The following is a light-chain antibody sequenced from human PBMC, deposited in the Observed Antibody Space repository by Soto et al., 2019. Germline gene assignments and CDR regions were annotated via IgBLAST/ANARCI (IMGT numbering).Light chain of an antibody. CDR1: QSVSIN. Sequence: EIVMTQSPATLSVSPGERDTLSCRASQSVSINLAWYQQKPGQAPRLLIYGASTRATGIPARFSGSGSGTEFTLTISSLQSEDFAIYYCQQYNNWPPVTFGQGTKVEIK. CDR2: GAS. V-gene: IGKV3-15*01. J-gene: IGKJ1*01. CDR3: QQYNNWPPVT.